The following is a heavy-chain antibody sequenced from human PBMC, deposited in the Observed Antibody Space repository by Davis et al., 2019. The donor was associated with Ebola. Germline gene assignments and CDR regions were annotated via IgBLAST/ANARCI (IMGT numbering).Heavy chain of an antibody. CDR2: ISSSSSYT. CDR1: GFTFSRYT. J-gene: IGHJ4*02. V-gene: IGHV3-21*01. CDR3: AREADYYDSSGYSHYFDY. D-gene: IGHD3-22*01. Sequence: GESLKISCAASGFTFSRYTMNWVRQAPGKGLEWVSSISSSSSYTYYADSVKGRFTISRNNAKNSLYLQMNSLRAEDTAVYYCAREADYYDSSGYSHYFDYWGQGTLVTVSS.